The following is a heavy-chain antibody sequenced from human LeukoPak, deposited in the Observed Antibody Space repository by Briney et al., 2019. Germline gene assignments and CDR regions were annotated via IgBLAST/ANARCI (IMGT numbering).Heavy chain of an antibody. J-gene: IGHJ4*02. D-gene: IGHD3-9*01. CDR1: GFTFNSYA. V-gene: IGHV3-23*01. Sequence: PGGSLRLSCAASGFTFNSYAMSWVRQAPGKGLEWVSGISVNGGSPYYADSVKGRFTISRDNSKNTVYLQMNSLRAEDTAVYYCARDAGRYFDWLGYWGQGTLVTVSS. CDR2: ISVNGGSP. CDR3: ARDAGRYFDWLGY.